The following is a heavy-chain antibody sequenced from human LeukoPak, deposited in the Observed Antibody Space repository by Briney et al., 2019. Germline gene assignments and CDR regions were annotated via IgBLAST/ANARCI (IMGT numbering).Heavy chain of an antibody. Sequence: SETLSLTCTVSGGSISSSSYYWGWIRQPPGKGLEWIGSIYYSGSTYYNPSLKTRVTISVDTSKEQFSLNLSSVTAADTAVYYCARHLFGSGYYPDYWGQGTLVTVSS. CDR2: IYYSGST. J-gene: IGHJ4*02. CDR1: GGSISSSSYY. V-gene: IGHV4-39*01. CDR3: ARHLFGSGYYPDY. D-gene: IGHD3-22*01.